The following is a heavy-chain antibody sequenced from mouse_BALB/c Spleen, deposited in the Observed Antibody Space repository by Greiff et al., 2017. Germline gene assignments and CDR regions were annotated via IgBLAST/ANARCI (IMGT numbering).Heavy chain of an antibody. V-gene: IGHV7-3*02. CDR2: IRNKANGYTT. CDR1: GFTFTDYY. D-gene: IGHD3-2*02. CDR3: ARDRAGAY. J-gene: IGHJ3*01. Sequence: DVHLVESGGGLVQPGGSLRLSCATSGFTFTDYYMSWVRQPPGKALEWLGFIRNKANGYTTEYSASVKGRFTISRDNSQSILYLQMNTLRAEDSATYYCARDRAGAYWGQGTLVTVSA.